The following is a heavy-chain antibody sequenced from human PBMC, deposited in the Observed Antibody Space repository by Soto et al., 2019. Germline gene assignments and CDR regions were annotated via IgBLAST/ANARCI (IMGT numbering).Heavy chain of an antibody. CDR2: IWYDGSNK. D-gene: IGHD5-12*01. Sequence: GGSLRLSSAASGFTFSSYGMHWVRQAPGKGLEWVAVIWYDGSNKYYADSVKGRFTISRDNSKNTLYLQMNSLRAEDTAVYYCARDGRNIVATVAFDFWGRGTMVTVS. CDR1: GFTFSSYG. J-gene: IGHJ3*01. CDR3: ARDGRNIVATVAFDF. V-gene: IGHV3-33*01.